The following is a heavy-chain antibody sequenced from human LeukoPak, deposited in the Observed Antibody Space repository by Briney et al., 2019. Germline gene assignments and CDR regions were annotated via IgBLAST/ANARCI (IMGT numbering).Heavy chain of an antibody. Sequence: PGGSLRLSCAASGFTFSSYGMSWVRQAPGKGLEWVSGISGSDGSTYYADSVKGRFTISRDNSKNTLYLQMNSLRAEDTAVYYCAKGFSVVAGTQVGVYWGQGTLVTVSS. V-gene: IGHV3-23*01. CDR3: AKGFSVVAGTQVGVY. D-gene: IGHD6-19*01. J-gene: IGHJ4*02. CDR2: ISGSDGST. CDR1: GFTFSSYG.